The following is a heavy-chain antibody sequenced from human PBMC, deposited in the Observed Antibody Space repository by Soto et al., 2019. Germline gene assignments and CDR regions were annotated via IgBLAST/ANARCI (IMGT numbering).Heavy chain of an antibody. J-gene: IGHJ4*02. CDR2: INSNGDST. V-gene: IGHV3-23*01. D-gene: IGHD2-2*01. CDR3: ARVPDLDYCSRTSCLYYFDY. CDR1: GFTFSRYV. Sequence: GGSLRLSCVASGFTFSRYVMSWVRQAQEKGLEWVSTINSNGDSTYYADSVKGRFTISRDNSRNSLYLQVNSLRAEDTAVYYCARVPDLDYCSRTSCLYYFDYWGQGALVTVSS.